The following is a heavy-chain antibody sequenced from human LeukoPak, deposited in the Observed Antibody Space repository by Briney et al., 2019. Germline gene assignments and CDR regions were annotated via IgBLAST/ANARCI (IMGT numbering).Heavy chain of an antibody. CDR1: GGSISSGGYY. J-gene: IGHJ4*02. D-gene: IGHD4-17*01. Sequence: SETLSLTCTVSGGSISSGGYYWSWIRQHPGKGLEWIGYIYYSGSTYYNPSLKSRVTISVDTSKNQFSLKLSSVTAADTAVYYCARASYGDYRFGGWGQGTLVIVSS. V-gene: IGHV4-31*03. CDR2: IYYSGST. CDR3: ARASYGDYRFGG.